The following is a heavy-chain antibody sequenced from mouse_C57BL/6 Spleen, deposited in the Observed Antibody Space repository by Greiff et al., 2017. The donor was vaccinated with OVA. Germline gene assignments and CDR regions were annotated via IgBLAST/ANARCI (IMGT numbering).Heavy chain of an antibody. CDR2: INPYNGDT. CDR1: GYSFTGYF. D-gene: IGHD2-4*01. Sequence: EVQLQQPGPELVKPGDSVKISCKASGYSFTGYFMNWVMQSHGKSLEWIGRINPYNGDTFYNQKFKGKATLTVDKSSSTAHMELRSLTSEDSAVYYCARRDDYDVGYFDVWGTGTTVTVSS. V-gene: IGHV1-20*01. J-gene: IGHJ1*03. CDR3: ARRDDYDVGYFDV.